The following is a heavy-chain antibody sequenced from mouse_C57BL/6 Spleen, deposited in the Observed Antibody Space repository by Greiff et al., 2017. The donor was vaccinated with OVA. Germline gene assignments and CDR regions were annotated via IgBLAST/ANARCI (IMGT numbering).Heavy chain of an antibody. D-gene: IGHD2-1*01. CDR1: GFNIKDDY. V-gene: IGHV14-4*01. CDR2: IDPENGDT. CDR3: TLPGGNHFDY. J-gene: IGHJ2*01. Sequence: EVQLQQSGAELVRPGASVKLSCTASGFNIKDDYMHWVKQRPEQGLEWIGWIDPENGDTEYASKFQGKATITADTSSNTAYLQLSSLTSEDTAVYYCTLPGGNHFDYWGQGTTLTVSS.